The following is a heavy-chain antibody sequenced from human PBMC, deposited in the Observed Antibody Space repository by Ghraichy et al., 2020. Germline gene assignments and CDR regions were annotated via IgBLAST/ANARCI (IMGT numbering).Heavy chain of an antibody. CDR3: AKDVDSSGWPYYFDY. CDR1: GFTFSVYA. D-gene: IGHD6-19*01. V-gene: IGHV3-23*01. CDR2: ISNSGGST. J-gene: IGHJ4*02. Sequence: LSLTCAASGFTFSVYAMTWVRQAPGKGLEWVSGISNSGGSTYYADSVKGRFTVSRDNSKNTLYLQMNSLRAEDTAAYFCAKDVDSSGWPYYFDYWGQGTLVTVSS.